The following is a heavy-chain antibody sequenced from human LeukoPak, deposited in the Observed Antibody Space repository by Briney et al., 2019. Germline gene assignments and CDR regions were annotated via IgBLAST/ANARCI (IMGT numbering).Heavy chain of an antibody. CDR3: AKDHEVAAAGPYFDY. J-gene: IGHJ4*02. V-gene: IGHV3-30-3*01. D-gene: IGHD6-13*01. CDR2: ISYDGSNK. Sequence: GGSLRLSCAASGFTFSSYAMHWVRQAPGKGLGWVAVISYDGSNKYYADSVKGRFTISRDNSKNTLYLQMNSLRAEDTAVYYCAKDHEVAAAGPYFDYWGQGTLVTVSS. CDR1: GFTFSSYA.